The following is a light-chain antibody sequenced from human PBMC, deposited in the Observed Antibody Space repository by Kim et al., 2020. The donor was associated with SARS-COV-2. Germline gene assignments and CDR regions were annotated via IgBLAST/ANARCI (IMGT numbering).Light chain of an antibody. CDR2: DAS. J-gene: IGKJ1*01. CDR3: QHYDSYSWT. CDR1: QNIGSW. Sequence: ASVGDRVTITCRDSQNIGSWLAWYQQRPGKAPTLLVSDASTLKSGVPSRFSGSGSGTEFTLTISSLQPDDFATYVCQHYDSYSWTFGQGTKVDIK. V-gene: IGKV1-5*01.